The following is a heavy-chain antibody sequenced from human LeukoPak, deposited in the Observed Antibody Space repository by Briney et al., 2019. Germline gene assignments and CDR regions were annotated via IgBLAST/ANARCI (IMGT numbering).Heavy chain of an antibody. CDR2: SSGSGGST. Sequence: GGSLTLACAASGLTLSRYAMSCVRHPPGEGLELVSASSGSGGSTYYADYVKGRFTISRDNSKAALNLQMNSSRAEDTAGYYCAKGSYDFDYWGQGTLVTVSS. V-gene: IGHV3-23*01. J-gene: IGHJ4*02. CDR1: GLTLSRYA. CDR3: AKGSYDFDY. D-gene: IGHD3-16*01.